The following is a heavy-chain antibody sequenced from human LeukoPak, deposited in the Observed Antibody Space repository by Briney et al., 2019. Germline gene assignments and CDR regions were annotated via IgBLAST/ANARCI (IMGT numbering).Heavy chain of an antibody. J-gene: IGHJ5*02. CDR1: GGSISSYY. D-gene: IGHD4-11*01. CDR3: ARAGYSNYEQNWFDP. V-gene: IGHV4-59*01. CDR2: IYYSGST. Sequence: SETLSLTCTVSGGSISSYYWSWIRQPPGKGLEWIGDIYYSGSTNYNPSLKSRVTISVDTSKNQFSLKLSSVTAADTAVYYCARAGYSNYEQNWFDPWGQGTLVTVSS.